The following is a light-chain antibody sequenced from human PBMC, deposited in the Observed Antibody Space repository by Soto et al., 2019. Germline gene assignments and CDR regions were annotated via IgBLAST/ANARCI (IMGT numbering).Light chain of an antibody. CDR3: SSYTSSSTWV. CDR2: EVS. V-gene: IGLV2-14*01. CDR1: SSDVGGYNY. Sequence: QSALTQPASVSGSPGQSITISCTGTSSDVGGYNYVSWYQQHPGKAPKLIIYEVSNRPSGVSNHFSGSKSGNTASLTISGLQAEDVADYYCSSYTSSSTWVFGGGTKLTVL. J-gene: IGLJ3*02.